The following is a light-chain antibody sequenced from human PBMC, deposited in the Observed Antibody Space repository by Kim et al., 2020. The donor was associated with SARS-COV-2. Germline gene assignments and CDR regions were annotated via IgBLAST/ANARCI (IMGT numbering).Light chain of an antibody. CDR3: QYYGSSPQT. V-gene: IGKV3-20*01. CDR1: QSISSNS. CDR2: GAS. J-gene: IGKJ1*01. Sequence: PGERATLSCRASQSISSNSLAWYQQKPGQAPRLLIYGASSRATGIPDRFSGSGSGTDFTLTISSLEPEDFAVYYCQYYGSSPQTFGQGTKVDIK.